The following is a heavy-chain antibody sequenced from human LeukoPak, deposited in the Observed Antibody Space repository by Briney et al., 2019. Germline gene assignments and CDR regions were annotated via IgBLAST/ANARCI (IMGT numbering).Heavy chain of an antibody. D-gene: IGHD2-2*01. J-gene: IGHJ3*02. CDR3: AGMIDLEVVPTAVNDALDI. V-gene: IGHV3-30-3*01. Sequence: PGGALRLSCAASGFNFSYYAMHWVRQAPGKGLDAVAVISHDGNIKHYVASVKGRFTISRDNSKNTLYLQMNSLRPDDAALYYCAGMIDLEVVPTAVNDALDIWGQGTVVTVSS. CDR1: GFNFSYYA. CDR2: ISHDGNIK.